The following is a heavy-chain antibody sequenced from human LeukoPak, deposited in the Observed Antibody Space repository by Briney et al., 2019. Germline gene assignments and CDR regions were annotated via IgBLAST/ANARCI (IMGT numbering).Heavy chain of an antibody. CDR2: IYHSGST. J-gene: IGHJ4*02. V-gene: IGHV4-38-2*02. Sequence: PSETLSLTCTVSGYPISSGYYWGWIRQPPGKGLEWIGSIYHSGSTYYNPSLKSRVTISVDTSKNQFSLKLSSVTAADTAVYYCASLGGYGSGRGENFDYWGQGTLVTVSS. CDR3: ASLGGYGSGRGENFDY. CDR1: GYPISSGYY. D-gene: IGHD3-10*01.